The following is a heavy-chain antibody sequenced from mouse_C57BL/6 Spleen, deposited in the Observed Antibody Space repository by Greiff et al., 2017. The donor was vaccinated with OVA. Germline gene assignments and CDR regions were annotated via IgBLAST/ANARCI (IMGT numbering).Heavy chain of an antibody. D-gene: IGHD3-2*02. J-gene: IGHJ3*01. Sequence: EVQLQQSGPELVKPGASVKISCKASGYTFTDYYMNWVKQSPGKSLEWIGDINPNNGGTSYNQKFKGKATVTVDKSSSTAYMELRSLTSEDSAVYYCARSPAQWFAYWGQGTLVTVSA. CDR3: ARSPAQWFAY. CDR1: GYTFTDYY. CDR2: INPNNGGT. V-gene: IGHV1-26*01.